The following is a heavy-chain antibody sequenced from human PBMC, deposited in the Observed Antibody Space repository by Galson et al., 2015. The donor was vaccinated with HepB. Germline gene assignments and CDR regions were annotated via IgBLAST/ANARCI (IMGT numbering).Heavy chain of an antibody. J-gene: IGHJ3*02. CDR2: IYPGDSDT. Sequence: EVKKPGESLKISCKGSGYSFTTYWIAWVRQMPGKGLEWMGMIYPGDSDTRYSPSFQGQVTISADKSISAAYLQWSSLKAADTAMYYRARHLGAVGATRDAFEIWGQGTMVTVSS. V-gene: IGHV5-51*01. CDR1: GYSFTTYW. CDR3: ARHLGAVGATRDAFEI. D-gene: IGHD1-26*01.